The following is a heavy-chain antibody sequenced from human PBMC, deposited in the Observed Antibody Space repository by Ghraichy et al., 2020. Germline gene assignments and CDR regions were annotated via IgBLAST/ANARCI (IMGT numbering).Heavy chain of an antibody. J-gene: IGHJ4*02. CDR3: AKGDGGPAGY. D-gene: IGHD4-23*01. CDR2: IRYDGSNK. CDR1: GFTFSSYG. Sequence: GGSLRLSCAASGFTFSSYGMHWVCQAPGKGLERVAFIRYDGSNKYYADSVKGRFTISRDSSKNTLYLQMNSLRAEDTAVYYCAKGDGGPAGYWGQGTLVTVSS. V-gene: IGHV3-30*02.